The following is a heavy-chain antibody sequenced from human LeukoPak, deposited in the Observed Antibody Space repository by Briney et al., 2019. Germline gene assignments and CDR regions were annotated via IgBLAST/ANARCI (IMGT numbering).Heavy chain of an antibody. V-gene: IGHV3-30*18. CDR2: ILYDGSNK. J-gene: IGHJ3*02. CDR3: AKDRSRYQLLGDAFDI. D-gene: IGHD2-2*01. CDR1: GFTFSSYG. Sequence: PPGGSLRLSCAASGFTFSSYGMHWVRQAPGKGLEWVAVILYDGSNKYYADSVKGRFTISRDNSKNTLYLQMNSLRAEDTAVYYCAKDRSRYQLLGDAFDIWGQGTMVTVSS.